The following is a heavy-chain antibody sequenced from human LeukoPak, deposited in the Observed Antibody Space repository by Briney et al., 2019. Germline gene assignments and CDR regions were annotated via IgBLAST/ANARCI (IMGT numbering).Heavy chain of an antibody. CDR2: IYTSGST. CDR1: GFSVSSTY. J-gene: IGHJ5*02. D-gene: IGHD3-10*01. Sequence: GGSLRLTCAASGFSVSSTYMSWVRQAPGKGLEVVSLIYTSGSTFYADSVMGRFTISRDNSKNTLFLQMNRLRAEDSAVYYCTRDRAGTQSWVEFDLWGQGTLVTV. CDR3: TRDRAGTQSWVEFDL. V-gene: IGHV3-66*03.